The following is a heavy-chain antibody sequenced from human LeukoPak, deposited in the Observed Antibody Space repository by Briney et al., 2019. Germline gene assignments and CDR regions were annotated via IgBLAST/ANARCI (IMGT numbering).Heavy chain of an antibody. J-gene: IGHJ3*02. CDR1: GYTFTSYG. CDR2: VSAYNGNT. V-gene: IGHV1-18*01. D-gene: IGHD3-22*01. Sequence: ASVKASCTASGYTFTSYGISWVRQAPGQGLEWMGWVSAYNGNTNYAQKLQGRVTMTTDTSTSTAYMELRSLRSEDTAVYHCASTVVVITTDAFDIWGQGTMVTVSS. CDR3: ASTVVVITTDAFDI.